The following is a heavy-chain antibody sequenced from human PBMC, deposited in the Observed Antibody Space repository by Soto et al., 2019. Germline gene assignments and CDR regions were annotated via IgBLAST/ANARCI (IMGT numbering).Heavy chain of an antibody. V-gene: IGHV4-4*02. J-gene: IGHJ6*02. CDR1: GGSISSNHW. Sequence: QVQLRESGPGLVKPSGTLSLTCAVSGGSISSNHWWNWVRQSPGKGLEWIGEIYHSGSTNDNLSLKRRITMSVDKSKKQFSLRLNSVTAADTATYFGAIFPFGDNFDYYGMVVGGQGTTVTVSS. D-gene: IGHD3-10*01. CDR2: IYHSGST. CDR3: AIFPFGDNFDYYGMVV.